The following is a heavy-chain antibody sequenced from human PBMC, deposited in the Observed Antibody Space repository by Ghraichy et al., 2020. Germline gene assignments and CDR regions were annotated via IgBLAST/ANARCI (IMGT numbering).Heavy chain of an antibody. Sequence: GGSLRLSCAASGFIFSSYWMSWVRQAPGKGLEWVANIKQDGSEKYYVDSVKGRFTISRDNAKNSLYLQMSSLRAEDTAVYYCARVTYYYDTSGYSNLDNWGQGTLVTVSS. CDR3: ARVTYYYDTSGYSNLDN. V-gene: IGHV3-7*05. CDR2: IKQDGSEK. J-gene: IGHJ4*02. CDR1: GFIFSSYW. D-gene: IGHD3-22*01.